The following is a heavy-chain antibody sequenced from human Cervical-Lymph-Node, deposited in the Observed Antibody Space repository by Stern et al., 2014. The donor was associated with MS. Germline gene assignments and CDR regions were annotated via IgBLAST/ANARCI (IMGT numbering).Heavy chain of an antibody. CDR2: IYRDGST. Sequence: VQLVESGPGLVKPSQTLSLTCTVSGGSISSGGYYWSWIRQHPGKGLEWIGDIYRDGSTFYNPSLKSRVIISVDTSKLQFYLNLTSVTAADTAVYYCARVRIPAASQYNWFDPWGLGTLVTVSS. D-gene: IGHD2-2*01. CDR1: GGSISSGGYY. V-gene: IGHV4-31*03. CDR3: ARVRIPAASQYNWFDP. J-gene: IGHJ5*02.